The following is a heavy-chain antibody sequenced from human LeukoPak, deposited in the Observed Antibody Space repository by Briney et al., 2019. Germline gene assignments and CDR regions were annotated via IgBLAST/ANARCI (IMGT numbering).Heavy chain of an antibody. D-gene: IGHD6-13*01. J-gene: IGHJ6*02. Sequence: PSETLSLTCTVSGGSISSYYWSWIRQPAGKGLEWIGRIYTSGSTNYNPSLKSRVTMSVDTSKNQFPLKLSSVTAADTAVYYCARARNIAAADTRYYYGMDVWGQGTTVTVSS. CDR3: ARARNIAAADTRYYYGMDV. CDR2: IYTSGST. CDR1: GGSISSYY. V-gene: IGHV4-4*07.